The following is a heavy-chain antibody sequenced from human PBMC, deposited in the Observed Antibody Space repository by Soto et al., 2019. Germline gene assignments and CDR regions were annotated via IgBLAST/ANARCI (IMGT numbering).Heavy chain of an antibody. V-gene: IGHV3-15*01. CDR3: TTLCGSGSYYRGRLRGIDY. CDR1: GFTFSNAW. Sequence: GGSLRLSCAASGFTFSNAWMSWVRQAPGKGLEWVGRIKSKTDGGTTDYAAPVKGRFTISRDDSKNTLYLQMNSLKTEDTAVYYCTTLCGSGSYYRGRLRGIDYWGQGTLVTVSS. D-gene: IGHD3-10*01. J-gene: IGHJ4*02. CDR2: IKSKTDGGTT.